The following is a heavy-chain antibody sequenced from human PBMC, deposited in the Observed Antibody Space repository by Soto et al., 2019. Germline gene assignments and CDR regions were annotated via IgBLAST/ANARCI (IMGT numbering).Heavy chain of an antibody. CDR1: GGTFSSHS. CDR2: IVPHSGTS. V-gene: IGHV1-69*01. D-gene: IGHD1-26*01. Sequence: QVQLVQSGAEVRKPGSSVKVSCKASGGTFSSHSFSWLRQAPGQGLEWMGGIVPHSGTSNYAPKFQDRLTLSANESTSTAYMELSTLTSEDTAVYYCARDGSGSPYYFDHWGQGTQVTVSS. J-gene: IGHJ4*02. CDR3: ARDGSGSPYYFDH.